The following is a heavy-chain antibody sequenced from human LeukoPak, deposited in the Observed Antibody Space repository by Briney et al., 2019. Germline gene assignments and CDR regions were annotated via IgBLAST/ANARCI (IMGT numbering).Heavy chain of an antibody. Sequence: ASVKVSCKASGYTFTSYYMHWVRQAPGQGLEWMGIINPSGGSTSYAQKFQGRVTMTEDTSTDTAYMELSSLRSEDTAVYYCATVSYSGSSLRYWGQGTLVTVSS. V-gene: IGHV1-46*01. D-gene: IGHD1-26*01. CDR3: ATVSYSGSSLRY. CDR2: INPSGGST. CDR1: GYTFTSYY. J-gene: IGHJ4*02.